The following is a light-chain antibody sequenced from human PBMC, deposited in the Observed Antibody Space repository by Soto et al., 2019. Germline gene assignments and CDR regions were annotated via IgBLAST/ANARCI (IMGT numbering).Light chain of an antibody. Sequence: QSVLTQPPSASGTPGQRVTISCSGSSSNIGSNTVNWYQQLPGTAPKLLIYSNNQRPSGVPDRFSGSKSSTSASLAISGLQSEDEADYYCAAWDDSLKGAVFGGGTQLTVL. J-gene: IGLJ7*01. CDR1: SSNIGSNT. CDR3: AAWDDSLKGAV. V-gene: IGLV1-44*01. CDR2: SNN.